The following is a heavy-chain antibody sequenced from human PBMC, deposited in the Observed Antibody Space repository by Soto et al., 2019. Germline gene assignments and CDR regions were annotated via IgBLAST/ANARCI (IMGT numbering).Heavy chain of an antibody. V-gene: IGHV4-39*01. CDR2: INYSRST. CDR3: ARHSGSNSLEY. D-gene: IGHD1-26*01. Sequence: WTWIRQPPGKGLEWIGTINYSRSTYYNPSLKGRITVSVDTSQNQFSLRVTSVSVTDTALYYCARHSGSNSLEYWGQGTLVTVSS. J-gene: IGHJ4*02.